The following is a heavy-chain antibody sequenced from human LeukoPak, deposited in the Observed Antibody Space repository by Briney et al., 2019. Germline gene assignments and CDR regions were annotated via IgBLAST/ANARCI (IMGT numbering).Heavy chain of an antibody. V-gene: IGHV6-1*01. D-gene: IGHD5-24*01. CDR3: ARGGQGDGYSADEAFDF. CDR1: GDSVASNSTA. Sequence: SQTLSLTCVISGDSVASNSTACNWIRQSPSRGLEWLGRAYYRSKWYNDYAVSVKSRITINPDTSKNQFSLQLNSVTPEDTAVYYCARGGQGDGYSADEAFDFWGQGTMVTVS. J-gene: IGHJ3*01. CDR2: AYYRSKWYN.